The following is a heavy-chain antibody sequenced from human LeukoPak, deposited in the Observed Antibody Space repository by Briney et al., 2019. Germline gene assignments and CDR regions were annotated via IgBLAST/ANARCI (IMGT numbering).Heavy chain of an antibody. V-gene: IGHV4-59*01. CDR1: GGSISSYY. CDR3: ASKLRFDP. D-gene: IGHD1-7*01. CDR2: IYYSGST. J-gene: IGHJ5*02. Sequence: SETLSLTCTVSGGSISSYYWSWIRQPPGKGLEWIGYIYYSGSTNYNPSLKSRVTISVDTSKNQFSLKLSSVTAADTAVYYCASKLRFDPWGQGTLVTVSS.